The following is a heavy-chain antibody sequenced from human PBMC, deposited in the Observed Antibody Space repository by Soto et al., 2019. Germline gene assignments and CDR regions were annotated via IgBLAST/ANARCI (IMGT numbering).Heavy chain of an antibody. CDR2: IYINGST. Sequence: PGESLKISCAASGFSVSSNYMSWVRQAPGEGLEWVAIIYINGSTDYADSVQGRFSVSRDIYKNTLFLQMNNLRAEDTAVYFCSGDPSGYDEGDWYHGVDVWGQGTTVTVSS. CDR3: SGDPSGYDEGDWYHGVDV. J-gene: IGHJ6*02. CDR1: GFSVSSNY. D-gene: IGHD5-12*01. V-gene: IGHV3-53*01.